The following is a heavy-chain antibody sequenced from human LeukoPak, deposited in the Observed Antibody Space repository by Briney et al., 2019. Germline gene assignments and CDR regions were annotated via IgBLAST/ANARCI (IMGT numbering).Heavy chain of an antibody. CDR3: ARPSSGGYYFDD. J-gene: IGHJ4*02. Sequence: GASVKVSCKASGYSFTGYYIHWVRQAPGQGLEWMGWTNPDSGGTSSAQMFQGRVTMTRDTSITTAYMEPSSLRSDDTAVYYCARPSSGGYYFDDWGQGTLVTVSS. CDR1: GYSFTGYY. CDR2: TNPDSGGT. V-gene: IGHV1-2*02. D-gene: IGHD2-15*01.